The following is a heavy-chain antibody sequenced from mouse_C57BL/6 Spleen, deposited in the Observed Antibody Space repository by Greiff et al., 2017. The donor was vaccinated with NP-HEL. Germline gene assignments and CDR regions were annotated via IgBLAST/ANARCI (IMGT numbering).Heavy chain of an antibody. Sequence: EVQLKESGGGLVKPGGSLKLSCAASGFTFSDYGMHWVRQAPEKGLEWVAYISSGSSTIYYADTVKGRFTISRDNAKNTLFLQMTSLRSEDTAMYYCARMDYWGQGTSVTVSS. CDR3: ARMDY. J-gene: IGHJ4*01. V-gene: IGHV5-17*01. CDR1: GFTFSDYG. CDR2: ISSGSSTI.